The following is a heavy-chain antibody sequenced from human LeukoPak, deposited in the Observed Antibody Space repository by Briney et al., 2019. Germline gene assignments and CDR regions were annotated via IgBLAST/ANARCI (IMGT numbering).Heavy chain of an antibody. J-gene: IGHJ5*02. Sequence: PGGSLRLSCTASGFTFGDYAMSWVRQAPGKGLEWVGFIRSKAYGGTTEYAASVKGRFTISRDDSKSIAYLQMNSLKTEDTAVYHCTSLPYYDFWSGYFRNWFDPWGQGTLVTVSS. D-gene: IGHD3-3*01. V-gene: IGHV3-49*04. CDR1: GFTFGDYA. CDR3: TSLPYYDFWSGYFRNWFDP. CDR2: IRSKAYGGTT.